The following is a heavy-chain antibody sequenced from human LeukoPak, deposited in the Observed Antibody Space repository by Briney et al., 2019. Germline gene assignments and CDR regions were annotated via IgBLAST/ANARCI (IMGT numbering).Heavy chain of an antibody. CDR2: ISDSGIST. CDR1: GFTFRSFA. CDR3: AKESSGYYYFEY. J-gene: IGHJ4*02. D-gene: IGHD3-22*01. Sequence: GGSLRLSCAASGFTFRSFAMSWVRQAPGKGLEWVSAISDSGISTYFAGSVKGRFTISRDNSKNTLYLQMNSLRAEDTAVYYCAKESSGYYYFEYWGQGALVTVSS. V-gene: IGHV3-23*01.